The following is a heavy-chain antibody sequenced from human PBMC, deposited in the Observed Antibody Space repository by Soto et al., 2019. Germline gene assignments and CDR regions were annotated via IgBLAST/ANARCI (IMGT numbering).Heavy chain of an antibody. CDR1: GFTFSSNY. V-gene: IGHV3-53*01. Sequence: GVSRRRSWSASGFTFSSNYMSWVRQAPGKGLEWVSVIYGGGSTYYADSVKGRFTISRDNSKNTLYLQMTSLRAEDTAVYYCARALSRDDFWSGYSSYFDYWGQGTLVTVSS. CDR2: IYGGGST. D-gene: IGHD3-3*01. CDR3: ARALSRDDFWSGYSSYFDY. J-gene: IGHJ4*02.